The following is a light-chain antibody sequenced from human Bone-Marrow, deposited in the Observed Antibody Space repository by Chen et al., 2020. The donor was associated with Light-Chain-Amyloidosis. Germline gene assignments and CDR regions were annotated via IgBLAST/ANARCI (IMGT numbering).Light chain of an antibody. J-gene: IGLJ2*01. CDR3: SSHTSSSTLVV. V-gene: IGLV2-14*01. CDR2: DVS. CDR1: SSDVGGYDY. Sequence: QSALTQPASVSGSPGQSITISCPGTSSDVGGYDYVSWYQQHPGKAPKLMVYDVSNRPSGVSNRFSASKSGNTASLTISGLQPEDEADYYCSSHTSSSTLVVFGGGTKLTVL.